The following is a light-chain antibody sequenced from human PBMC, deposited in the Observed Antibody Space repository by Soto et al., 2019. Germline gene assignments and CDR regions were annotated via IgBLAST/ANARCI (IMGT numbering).Light chain of an antibody. J-gene: IGKJ2*01. CDR3: QQYNNWPPYT. CDR2: GAS. V-gene: IGKV3-15*01. CDR1: QSVSSN. Sequence: DTVMTQSPATLSVSPGERATLSCRASQSVSSNLAWYQQKPGQAPRLLIYGASTRATGIPVRFSGSGSGTEFTLTFSSLQSEDFAVYYCQQYNNWPPYTFGQGTKLEIK.